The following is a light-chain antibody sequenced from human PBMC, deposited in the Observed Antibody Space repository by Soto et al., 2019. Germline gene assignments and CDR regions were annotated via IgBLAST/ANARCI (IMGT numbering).Light chain of an antibody. V-gene: IGKV3-15*01. J-gene: IGKJ1*01. Sequence: EIVMTQSPATMSVSPGERATLSCTASQSVSSNLAWYQKKPGQAPRLVIYGASTRATGIPARFSATVSGTDFNLTIREVQTEDCALYEGHQRQSWPRTFGQGTKLDI. CDR2: GAS. CDR1: QSVSSN. CDR3: HQRQSWPRT.